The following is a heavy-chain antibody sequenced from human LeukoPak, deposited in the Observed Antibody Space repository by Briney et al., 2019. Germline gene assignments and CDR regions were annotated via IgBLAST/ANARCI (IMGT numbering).Heavy chain of an antibody. V-gene: IGHV4-34*01. Sequence: SETLSLTCAVYGGSFSGYYWSWIRQPPGKGLEWIGEINHSGSTNYNPSLKSRVTISVDTSKNQFSLKLSSVTAADTAVYYCARVWWQYYFDYWGQGTLVTVSS. CDR2: INHSGST. D-gene: IGHD2-15*01. J-gene: IGHJ4*02. CDR1: GGSFSGYY. CDR3: ARVWWQYYFDY.